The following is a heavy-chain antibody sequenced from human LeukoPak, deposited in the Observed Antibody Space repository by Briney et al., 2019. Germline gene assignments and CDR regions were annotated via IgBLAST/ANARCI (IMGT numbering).Heavy chain of an antibody. CDR1: GFTLSTYT. D-gene: IGHD5-12*01. CDR3: AREGGGYGSYDY. V-gene: IGHV3-21*01. J-gene: IGHJ4*02. CDR2: ISSTSSYI. Sequence: GGSLRLSLAASGFTLSTYTLNWVRQAPGRGLGWVSSISSTSSYIYYADSVKGRFTISRDNAKNSLYLQMNSLRVEDTAVYYCAREGGGYGSYDYWGQGTLVTVSS.